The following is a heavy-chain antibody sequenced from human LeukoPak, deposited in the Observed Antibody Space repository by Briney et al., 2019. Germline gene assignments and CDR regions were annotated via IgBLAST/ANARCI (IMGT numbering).Heavy chain of an antibody. CDR3: GRGRSWPLDY. Sequence: QSGPGLVKPSQTLSLTCAIYEDSVASNSAAWNWLRQSPSRGLEWLGRAYYRSKWSSDYALSMESRIIINSDTSKNQFSLQLNSVTPEDTAVYYCGRGRSWPLDYWGQGTLVTVSS. CDR2: AYYRSKWSS. CDR1: EDSVASNSAA. J-gene: IGHJ4*02. V-gene: IGHV6-1*01. D-gene: IGHD6-13*01.